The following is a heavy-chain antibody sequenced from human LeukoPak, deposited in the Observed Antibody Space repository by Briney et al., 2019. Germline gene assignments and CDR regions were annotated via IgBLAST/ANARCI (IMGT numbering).Heavy chain of an antibody. Sequence: SETLSLTCAVYGGSFSGYYWSWIRQPAGKGLEWFGVINHSGSTNYKPSLKRRVTISVDTTKNQFSLKLSSVTAADTAVYYIARDKSLLVVTTSYYMSVWGKGTTVTVSS. J-gene: IGHJ6*03. CDR1: GGSFSGYY. CDR2: INHSGST. CDR3: ARDKSLLVVTTSYYMSV. D-gene: IGHD4-23*01. V-gene: IGHV4-34*01.